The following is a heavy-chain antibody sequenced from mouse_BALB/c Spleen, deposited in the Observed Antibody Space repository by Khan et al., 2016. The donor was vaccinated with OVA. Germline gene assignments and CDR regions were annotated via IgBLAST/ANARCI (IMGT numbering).Heavy chain of an antibody. CDR1: GYTFTSYD. CDR3: GRGGYGGFAY. CDR2: MFPGAGST. D-gene: IGHD2-14*01. J-gene: IGHJ3*01. Sequence: VQLQESGAELVKPGASVKLSCKAAGYTFTSYDINWVRQRPEQGLEWIGWMFPGAGSTKYNSNFKGKATMTTDESSSTAYVKPSRLTFEEYAANFCGRGGYGGFAYWGQGTLVTVSA. V-gene: IGHV1-85*01.